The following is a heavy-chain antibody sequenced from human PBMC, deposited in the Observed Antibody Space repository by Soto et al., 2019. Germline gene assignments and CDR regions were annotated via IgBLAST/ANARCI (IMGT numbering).Heavy chain of an antibody. Sequence: QLQLQESGPGLVKPSETLSLTCTVSGGSISSSSYYWGWIRQPPGKGLEWIGSIYYSGSTYYNPSLKSRVTISVDTSKNQFSLKLSSLTAADTAVYYCAIVIVFGAFDIWGQGTMVTVSS. J-gene: IGHJ3*02. D-gene: IGHD2-15*01. V-gene: IGHV4-39*01. CDR1: GGSISSSSYY. CDR2: IYYSGST. CDR3: AIVIVFGAFDI.